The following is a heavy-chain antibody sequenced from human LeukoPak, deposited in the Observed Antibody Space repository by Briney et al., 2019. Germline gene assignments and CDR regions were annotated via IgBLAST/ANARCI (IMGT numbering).Heavy chain of an antibody. D-gene: IGHD3-22*01. CDR3: ARVNEPRITMSFDP. Sequence: SETLSLTCAVSGGSISSNNWWSWVRQPPGKGLEWIGEIYHSGSTNYNPSLKSRVTISVDKSKNQFSLKLSSVTAADTAVYYCARVNEPRITMSFDPWGQGTLVTVSS. CDR1: GGSISSNNW. CDR2: IYHSGST. J-gene: IGHJ5*02. V-gene: IGHV4-4*02.